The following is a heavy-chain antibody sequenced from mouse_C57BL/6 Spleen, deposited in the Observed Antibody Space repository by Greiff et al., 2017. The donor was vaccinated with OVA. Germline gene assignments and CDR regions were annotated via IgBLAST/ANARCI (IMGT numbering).Heavy chain of an antibody. D-gene: IGHD1-1*01. J-gene: IGHJ1*03. Sequence: EVKLMESGGGLVKPGGSLKLSCAASGFTFSDYGMHWVRQAPEKGLEWVAYISSGSSTIYYAATVKGRFTISRDNAKNTLFLQMTSLRSEDTAMYYCARPNYYGSSYDWYFDVWGTGTTVTVSS. CDR3: ARPNYYGSSYDWYFDV. V-gene: IGHV5-17*01. CDR2: ISSGSSTI. CDR1: GFTFSDYG.